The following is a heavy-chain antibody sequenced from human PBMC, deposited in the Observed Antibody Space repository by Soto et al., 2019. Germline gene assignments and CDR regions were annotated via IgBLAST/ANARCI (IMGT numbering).Heavy chain of an antibody. D-gene: IGHD2-15*01. J-gene: IGHJ6*02. V-gene: IGHV3-30-3*01. Sequence: PGGSLRLSCAASGFTFSSYAMHWVRQAPGKGLEWVAVISYDGSNKYYADSVKGRFTISRDNSKNTLYLQMNSLRAEDTAVYYCARDRAATNPEVYYYYYGMDVWGQGTTVTVSS. CDR3: ARDRAATNPEVYYYYYGMDV. CDR1: GFTFSSYA. CDR2: ISYDGSNK.